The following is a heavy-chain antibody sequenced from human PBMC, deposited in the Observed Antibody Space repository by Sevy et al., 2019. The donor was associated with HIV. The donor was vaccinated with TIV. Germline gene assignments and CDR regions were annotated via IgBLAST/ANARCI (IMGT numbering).Heavy chain of an antibody. CDR2: IYSGGST. CDR3: ANGMYNSGWYAPGYFDN. CDR1: GFTVSSSY. J-gene: IGHJ4*02. D-gene: IGHD6-19*01. V-gene: IGHV3-53*01. Sequence: GGSLRLSCAASGFTVSSSYMTWVRQPPGKGLEWVSVIYSGGSTYYADSVKGRFTISRDNSESTMYLQMSRLRAEDTAVYYCANGMYNSGWYAPGYFDNWGQGTLVTVSS.